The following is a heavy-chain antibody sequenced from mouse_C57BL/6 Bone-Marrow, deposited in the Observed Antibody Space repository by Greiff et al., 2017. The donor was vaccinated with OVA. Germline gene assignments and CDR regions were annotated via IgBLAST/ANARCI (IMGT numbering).Heavy chain of an antibody. Sequence: EVKIEESGEGLVQPGGSLKLSCAASRFTFSSYAMSWVRQTPEKRLEWVAYISSGGDYIYYADTVKGRFTISRDNARNTLYLQMSSLKSEDTAMYYCTRDGYYYGSSLWYCDVWGTGTTVIDSS. CDR3: TRDGYYYGSSLWYCDV. J-gene: IGHJ1*03. CDR1: RFTFSSYA. V-gene: IGHV5-9-1*02. CDR2: ISSGGDYI. D-gene: IGHD1-1*01.